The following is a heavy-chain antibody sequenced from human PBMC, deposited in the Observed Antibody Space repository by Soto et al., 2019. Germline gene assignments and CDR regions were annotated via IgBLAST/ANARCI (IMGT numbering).Heavy chain of an antibody. D-gene: IGHD6-19*01. CDR1: GYTFTSYG. CDR3: AREYAVAGTGADAFDI. Sequence: QVQLVQSGAEVKKPGASVKVSCKASGYTFTSYGISWVRQAPGQGLEWMGWISAYNGNTNYAQKHQGRVTMTTDTSTSTAYMELRSLRSDATAVYYCAREYAVAGTGADAFDIWGQGTMVTVSS. CDR2: ISAYNGNT. J-gene: IGHJ3*02. V-gene: IGHV1-18*01.